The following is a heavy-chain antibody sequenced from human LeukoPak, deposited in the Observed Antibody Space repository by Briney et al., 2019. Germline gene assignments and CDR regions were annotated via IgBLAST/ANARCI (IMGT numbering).Heavy chain of an antibody. CDR1: GFTFNRYN. CDR3: ARVWRNIVVVPAAISHRDYYYYMDV. J-gene: IGHJ6*03. D-gene: IGHD2-2*01. CDR2: ISSSSSYI. V-gene: IGHV3-21*01. Sequence: GGSLRLSCAASGFTFNRYNMNWVRQAPGKGLEWVSSISSSSSYIYYADSVKGRFTISRDNAKNSLYLQMNSLRAEDTAVYYCARVWRNIVVVPAAISHRDYYYYMDVWGKGTTVTVSS.